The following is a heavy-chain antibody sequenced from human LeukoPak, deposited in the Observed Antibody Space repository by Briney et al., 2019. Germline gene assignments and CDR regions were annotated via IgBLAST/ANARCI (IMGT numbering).Heavy chain of an antibody. J-gene: IGHJ4*02. CDR2: MYDSGTT. V-gene: IGHV4-59*11. Sequence: PSETLSLTCTVSGGSISGHYCSWIRQPPGRELERIGYMYDSGTTNYNPSLKSRVTISVGTSENQFSLKLNSVTAADTAVYYCARHNNNYYPIDNWGQGTLVTVSS. CDR3: ARHNNNYYPIDN. D-gene: IGHD3-22*01. CDR1: GGSISGHY.